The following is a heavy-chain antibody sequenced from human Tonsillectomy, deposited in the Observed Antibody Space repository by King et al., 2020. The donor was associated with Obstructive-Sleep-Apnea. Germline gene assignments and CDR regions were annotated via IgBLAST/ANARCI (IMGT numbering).Heavy chain of an antibody. Sequence: VQLVESGGGLVQPGRSLRLSCAASGFTFDDYAMHWVRQAPGKGLEWVSGISWNRGRRGYADSVKGRFTISRDNAKNSLYLQVNNLRAEDTALYYCAKDGSSSWVEHFHHWGQGTPVTVSS. V-gene: IGHV3-9*01. CDR1: GFTFDDYA. CDR2: ISWNRGRR. CDR3: AKDGSSSWVEHFHH. J-gene: IGHJ1*01. D-gene: IGHD6-13*01.